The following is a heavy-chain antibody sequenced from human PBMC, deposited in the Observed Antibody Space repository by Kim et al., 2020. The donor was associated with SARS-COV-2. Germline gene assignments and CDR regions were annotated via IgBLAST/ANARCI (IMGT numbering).Heavy chain of an antibody. Sequence: GGSLRLSCAASGFTFSSYAMNWVRQAPGKRLEWVAMIIHDSSKKYYADSVKGRFTISRDSSTDTLFLQMNSLRADDTAVYYCARDNFIWSVIDSWGGGTLLTISS. CDR2: IIHDSSKK. V-gene: IGHV3-30*04. CDR1: GFTFSSYA. J-gene: IGHJ4*02. D-gene: IGHD3-10*01. CDR3: ARDNFIWSVIDS.